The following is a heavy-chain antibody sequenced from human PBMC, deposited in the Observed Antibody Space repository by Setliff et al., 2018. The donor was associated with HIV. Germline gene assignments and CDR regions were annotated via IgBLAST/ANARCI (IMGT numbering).Heavy chain of an antibody. CDR2: INHSGST. J-gene: IGHJ4*02. D-gene: IGHD3-16*02. V-gene: IGHV4-34*01. CDR3: ARGHGYYDYVWGSYRSYYFDY. CDR1: GGSFSGYY. Sequence: PSETLSLTCAVYGGSFSGYYWSRIRQPPGKGLEWIGEINHSGSTNYNPSLKSRVTISVDTSKNQFSLKLSSVTAADTAVYYCARGHGYYDYVWGSYRSYYFDYWGQGTLVTVSS.